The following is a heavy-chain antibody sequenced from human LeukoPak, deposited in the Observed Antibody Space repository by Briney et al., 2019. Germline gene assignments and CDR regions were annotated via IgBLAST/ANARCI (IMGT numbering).Heavy chain of an antibody. Sequence: GGSLRLSCAASGFTFSSYSMNWVRQAPGKGLEWVSSISSSSSYIYYADSVKGRFTISRDNAKNSLYLQMNSLRAEDTAVYYCARDPPQNYDFWSGYSRPGYYYYGMDVRGQGTTVTVSS. J-gene: IGHJ6*02. CDR1: GFTFSSYS. CDR2: ISSSSSYI. D-gene: IGHD3-3*01. V-gene: IGHV3-21*01. CDR3: ARDPPQNYDFWSGYSRPGYYYYGMDV.